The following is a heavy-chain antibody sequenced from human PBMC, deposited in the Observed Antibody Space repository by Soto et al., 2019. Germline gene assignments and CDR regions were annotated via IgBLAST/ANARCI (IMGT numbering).Heavy chain of an antibody. CDR2: INPSGGST. J-gene: IGHJ4*02. V-gene: IGHV1-46*01. D-gene: IGHD4-4*01. Sequence: ASVKVSCKASGYTFSTYYMHWVRQAPGQGYEWMGIINPSGGSTTYAQKFQGRVTMTRDTSTTTVYMELSSLKSEDTAVYYCAKYDYNGYYFDYWGQGTLVTVSS. CDR1: GYTFSTYY. CDR3: AKYDYNGYYFDY.